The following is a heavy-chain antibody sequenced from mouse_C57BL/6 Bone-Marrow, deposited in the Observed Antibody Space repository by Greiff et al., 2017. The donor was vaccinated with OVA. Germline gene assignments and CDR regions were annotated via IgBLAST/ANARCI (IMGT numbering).Heavy chain of an antibody. J-gene: IGHJ3*01. CDR1: GFTFSDYY. V-gene: IGHV5-12*01. CDR2: ISNGGGST. Sequence: EVKLVESGGGLVQPGGSLKLSCAASGFTFSDYYMYWVRQTPEKRLEWVAYISNGGGSTYYPDTVQGRFTISRDNAKNTLYLQMSRLKSEDTAMYYCARYDYEAWFAYWGQGTLVTVSA. CDR3: ARYDYEAWFAY. D-gene: IGHD2-4*01.